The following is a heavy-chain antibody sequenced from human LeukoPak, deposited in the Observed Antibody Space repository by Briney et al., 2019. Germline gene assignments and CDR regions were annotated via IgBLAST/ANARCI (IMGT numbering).Heavy chain of an antibody. CDR2: ISYDGSNK. D-gene: IGHD5-18*01. Sequence: GGSLRLSCAASGFTFSSYAMHWVRQAPGKGLEWVAVISYDGSNKSYADSVKGRFTISRDNSKNTLYLQMNSLGADEPALYYCAKDIGGGTAMAPRFDYWGQGTLVTVSS. J-gene: IGHJ4*02. V-gene: IGHV3-30-3*01. CDR1: GFTFSSYA. CDR3: AKDIGGGTAMAPRFDY.